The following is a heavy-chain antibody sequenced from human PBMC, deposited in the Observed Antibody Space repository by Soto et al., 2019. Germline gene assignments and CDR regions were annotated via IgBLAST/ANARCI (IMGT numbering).Heavy chain of an antibody. D-gene: IGHD3-10*01. CDR3: AREAGAVWFGEQYNWFDP. CDR1: GYTFTSYA. J-gene: IGHJ5*02. CDR2: INAGNGNT. V-gene: IGHV1-3*01. Sequence: QVQLVQSGAEVKKPGASVKVSCKASGYTFTSYAMHWVRQAPGQRLEWMGWINAGNGNTKYSQKFQGRVTITRDTSASTAYMELSSLRSEDTAVYYCAREAGAVWFGEQYNWFDPWGQGTLVTVSS.